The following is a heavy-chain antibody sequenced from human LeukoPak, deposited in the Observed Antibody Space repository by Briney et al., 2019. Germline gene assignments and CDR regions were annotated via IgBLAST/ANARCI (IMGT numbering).Heavy chain of an antibody. Sequence: GSPRPPRAASGFTFSSLNMNWVGQAPGKGLEWVSSISSTSSLIWYADSLKGRFTISRDNAKNSLYLQMDSLRAEDTAVYYCARYNRGWNDYWGQGTRVTVSS. J-gene: IGHJ4*02. V-gene: IGHV3-21*01. D-gene: IGHD6-19*01. CDR2: ISSTSSLI. CDR3: ARYNRGWNDY. CDR1: GFTFSSLN.